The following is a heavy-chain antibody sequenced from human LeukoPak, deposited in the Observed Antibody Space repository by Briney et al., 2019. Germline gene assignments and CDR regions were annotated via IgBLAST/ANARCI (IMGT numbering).Heavy chain of an antibody. D-gene: IGHD3-3*01. CDR1: GFTFSSYE. J-gene: IGHJ5*02. Sequence: GGSLRLSCAASGFTFSSYEMNWVRQAPGKGLEWVSYISSSGSTIYYADSVKGRFTISRDNAKNSLYLQMNSLRAEDTAVYYCARVSGYYTGPDWFDPWGQGTLVTVSS. CDR2: ISSSGSTI. V-gene: IGHV3-48*03. CDR3: ARVSGYYTGPDWFDP.